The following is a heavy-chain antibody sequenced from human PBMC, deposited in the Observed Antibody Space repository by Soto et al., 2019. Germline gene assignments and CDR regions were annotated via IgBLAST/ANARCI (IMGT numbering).Heavy chain of an antibody. CDR1: GYTFTGYY. V-gene: IGHV1-2*02. CDR2: INPNSGGT. J-gene: IGHJ4*02. Sequence: ASVKVSCKASGYTFTGYYMHWVRQAPGQGLEWMGWINPNSGGTNYAQKFQGRVAMTRDTSISTAYMELSRLRSDDTAVYYCGIAAAEYYFDYWGQGTLVTVSS. CDR3: GIAAAEYYFDY. D-gene: IGHD6-13*01.